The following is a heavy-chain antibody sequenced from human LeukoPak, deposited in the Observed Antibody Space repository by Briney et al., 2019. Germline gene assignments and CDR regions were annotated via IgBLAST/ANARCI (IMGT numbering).Heavy chain of an antibody. CDR2: IDPNSGGT. CDR1: GYTFTAYY. J-gene: IGHJ4*02. CDR3: ATGVTTAFTY. Sequence: ASVKVSCKASGYTFTAYYIHWVRQAPGQGLEWMAWIDPNSGGTWSAPLFQGRVTMTRDTSITTASMELTWLSSDDTAVYYCATGVTTAFTYWGQGTLLTVSS. V-gene: IGHV1-2*02. D-gene: IGHD4-11*01.